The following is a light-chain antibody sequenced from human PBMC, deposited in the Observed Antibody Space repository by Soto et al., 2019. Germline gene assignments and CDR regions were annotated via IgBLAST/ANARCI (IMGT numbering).Light chain of an antibody. J-gene: IGLJ3*02. CDR1: SSDVGSYNF. CDR2: EAN. Sequence: QSALTQPASVSGSPGQSITISCTGTSSDVGSYNFVSWYQQHRGNAPKLMIYEANKRPSGISTRFSGSKSGNTASLTISGLQAEDEADYYCCSYAGSSTWVFGGGTKVTVL. CDR3: CSYAGSSTWV. V-gene: IGLV2-23*01.